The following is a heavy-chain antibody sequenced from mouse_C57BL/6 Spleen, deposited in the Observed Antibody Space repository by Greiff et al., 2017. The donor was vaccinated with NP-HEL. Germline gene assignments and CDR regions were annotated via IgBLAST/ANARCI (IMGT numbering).Heavy chain of an antibody. D-gene: IGHD2-5*01. CDR3: ARARSNFYAMDY. J-gene: IGHJ4*01. Sequence: VQVVESGAELVRPGTSVKVSCKASGYAFTNYLIEWVKQRPGQGLEWIGVINPGSGGTNYNEKFKGKATLTADKSSSTAYMQLSSLTSEDSAVYFCARARSNFYAMDYWGQGTSVTVSS. CDR2: INPGSGGT. CDR1: GYAFTNYL. V-gene: IGHV1-54*01.